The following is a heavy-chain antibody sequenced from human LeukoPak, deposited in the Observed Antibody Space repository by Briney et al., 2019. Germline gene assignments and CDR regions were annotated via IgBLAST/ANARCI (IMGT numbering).Heavy chain of an antibody. Sequence: PSETLSLTCAVYGGSFSGYYWSWIRQPPGKGLEWIGEINHSGSTNYNPSLKSRVTISVDTSKNQFSLKLSSVTAADTAVYYCARVPYDYVWGSSVYYFDYWGQGTLVTVSS. CDR3: ARVPYDYVWGSSVYYFDY. D-gene: IGHD3-16*01. J-gene: IGHJ4*02. V-gene: IGHV4-34*01. CDR1: GGSFSGYY. CDR2: INHSGST.